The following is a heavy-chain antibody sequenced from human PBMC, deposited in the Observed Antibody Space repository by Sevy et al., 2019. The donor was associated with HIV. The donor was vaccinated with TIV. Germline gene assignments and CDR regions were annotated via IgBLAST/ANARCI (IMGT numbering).Heavy chain of an antibody. CDR1: GFDFKSHS. J-gene: IGHJ6*03. Sequence: GGSLRLPCAASGFDFKSHSMHWVRQAPGKGLEWISHISSTSNNIYYADSVQGRFTISRDNAKNSLYLQMNSLRAEDTAVYYCVKDKWELTSYYYLDVWGKGTTVTVSS. V-gene: IGHV3-48*01. CDR2: ISSTSNNI. CDR3: VKDKWELTSYYYLDV. D-gene: IGHD1-26*01.